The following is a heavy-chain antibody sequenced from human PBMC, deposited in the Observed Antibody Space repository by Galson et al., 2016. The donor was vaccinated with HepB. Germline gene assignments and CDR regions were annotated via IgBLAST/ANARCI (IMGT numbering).Heavy chain of an antibody. J-gene: IGHJ4*02. Sequence: SLRLSCAASGVTVSTHGMSWVRQAPGKGLEWVSAIRGSGTTTFYADSVNGRFTISRDNSRNTLYLQMDSLRAEDTAVDFCASRGTTAYAFCWGQGTLVTVSS. CDR3: ASRGTTAYAFC. CDR1: GVTVSTHG. D-gene: IGHD2/OR15-2a*01. V-gene: IGHV3-23*01. CDR2: IRGSGTTT.